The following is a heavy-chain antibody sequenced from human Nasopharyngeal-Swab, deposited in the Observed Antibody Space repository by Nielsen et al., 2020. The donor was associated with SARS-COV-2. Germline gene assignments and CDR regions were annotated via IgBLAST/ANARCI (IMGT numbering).Heavy chain of an antibody. V-gene: IGHV3-64D*06. CDR2: LSSIGVAS. Sequence: GGSLRLSCSASGFPFSNYAMHLVRQAPGKGLEYFSALSSIGVASYYADSVKGRFTISRDNSKSTLYLQMSSLRAEDTAIYYCVKDISGSWGFDFWGQGTLVTVSS. D-gene: IGHD6-13*01. CDR1: GFPFSNYA. J-gene: IGHJ4*02. CDR3: VKDISGSWGFDF.